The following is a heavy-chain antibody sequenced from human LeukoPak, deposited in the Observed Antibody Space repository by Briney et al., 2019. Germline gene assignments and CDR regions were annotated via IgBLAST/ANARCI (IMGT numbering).Heavy chain of an antibody. D-gene: IGHD3-22*01. CDR1: GYTFTNYY. V-gene: IGHV1-46*01. J-gene: IGHJ4*02. Sequence: ASVKVSCKASGYTFTNYYMYWVRQAPGQGLEWMGITNPGTGSTSYAQKFQGRVTMTRDTSTSTVYMELSRLRSEDTAVYYCARAYYYDSSGFYPGGDFWGQGTLVTVSS. CDR3: ARAYYYDSSGFYPGGDF. CDR2: TNPGTGST.